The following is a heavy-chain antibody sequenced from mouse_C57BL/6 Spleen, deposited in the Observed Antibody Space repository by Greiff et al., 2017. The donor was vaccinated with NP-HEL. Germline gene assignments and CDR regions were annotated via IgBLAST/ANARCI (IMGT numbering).Heavy chain of an antibody. CDR3: ARSYYYGSSFYAMDY. V-gene: IGHV3-6*01. CDR1: GYSITSGYY. J-gene: IGHJ4*01. D-gene: IGHD1-1*01. Sequence: DVKLQESGPGLVKPSQSLSLTCSVTGYSITSGYYWNWIRQFPGNKLEWMGYISYDGSNNYNPSLKNRISITRDTSKNQFFLKLNSVTTEDTATYYCARSYYYGSSFYAMDYWGQGTSVTVSS. CDR2: ISYDGSN.